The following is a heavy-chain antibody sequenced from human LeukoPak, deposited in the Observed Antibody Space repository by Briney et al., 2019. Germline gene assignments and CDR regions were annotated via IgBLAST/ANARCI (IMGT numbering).Heavy chain of an antibody. D-gene: IGHD6-25*01. CDR2: ISYDGSNK. J-gene: IGHJ6*02. CDR3: PPRLSGYYGMDV. V-gene: IGHV3-30-3*01. CDR1: GFTFSSYA. Sequence: GGSLRLSRAASGFTFSSYAMHWVRQAPGKGLEWVAVISYDGSNKYYADSVKGRFTISRDNSKNTLYLQMNSLRAEDTAVYYCPPRLSGYYGMDVWGQGTTVTVSS.